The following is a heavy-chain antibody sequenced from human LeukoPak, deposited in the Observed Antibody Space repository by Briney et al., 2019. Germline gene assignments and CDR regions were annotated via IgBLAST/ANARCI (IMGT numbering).Heavy chain of an antibody. V-gene: IGHV3-74*01. CDR3: ARGRTSLPHPPDDY. Sequence: GGSLRLSCAASGFTFSSYWMHWVRQAPGKGLVWVARIKSVEGTISYADSVKGRFTISRDNAKNSLYLQMNSLRAEDTALYYCARGRTSLPHPPDDYWGQGTLVTVSS. J-gene: IGHJ4*02. D-gene: IGHD2-2*01. CDR2: IKSVEGTI. CDR1: GFTFSSYW.